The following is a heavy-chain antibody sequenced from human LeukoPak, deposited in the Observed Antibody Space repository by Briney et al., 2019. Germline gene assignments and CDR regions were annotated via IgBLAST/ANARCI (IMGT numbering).Heavy chain of an antibody. CDR2: IKQDGSEK. Sequence: GGSQRLSCGASGFLYSSYWMSWVRQARGKALEGVANIKQDGSEKYYVDSVKGRFTNSRDNAKNSLYLQMNSLRAEDTAVYYCATGSPYYDFWSGSQGYYYYYGMDVWGQRTTVTDSS. V-gene: IGHV3-7*01. CDR1: GFLYSSYW. J-gene: IGHJ6*02. CDR3: ATGSPYYDFWSGSQGYYYYYGMDV. D-gene: IGHD3-3*01.